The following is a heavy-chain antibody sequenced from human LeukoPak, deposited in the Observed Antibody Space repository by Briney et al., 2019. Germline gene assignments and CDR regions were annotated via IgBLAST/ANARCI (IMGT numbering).Heavy chain of an antibody. CDR3: AAAVVVAVNWFDP. Sequence: LRASVKVSCKASGYTFTSYYMHWVRQAPGQGLEWMGIINPSGGSTGYAQKFQGRVTMTRDMSTSTVYMELSSLRSEDTAVYYCAAAVVVAVNWFDPWGQGTLVTVSS. CDR1: GYTFTSYY. CDR2: INPSGGST. D-gene: IGHD2-15*01. V-gene: IGHV1-46*01. J-gene: IGHJ5*02.